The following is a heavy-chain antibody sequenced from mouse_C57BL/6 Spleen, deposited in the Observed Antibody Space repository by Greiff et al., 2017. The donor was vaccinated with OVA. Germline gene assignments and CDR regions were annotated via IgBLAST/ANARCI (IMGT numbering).Heavy chain of an antibody. V-gene: IGHV1-61*01. J-gene: IGHJ4*01. Sequence: QVQLQQPGAELVRPGSSVKLSCKASGYTFTSYWMDWVKQRPGQGLEWIGNIYPSDSATHYNQKFKDKATLTVDKSSSTAYMQLSSLTSEDSAVYYCARSGGYYAMDYWGQGTSVTVSS. D-gene: IGHD3-1*01. CDR1: GYTFTSYW. CDR3: ARSGGYYAMDY. CDR2: IYPSDSAT.